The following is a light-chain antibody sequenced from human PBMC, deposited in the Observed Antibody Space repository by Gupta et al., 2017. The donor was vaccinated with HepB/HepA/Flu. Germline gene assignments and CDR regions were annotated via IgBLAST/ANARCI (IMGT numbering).Light chain of an antibody. CDR3: QQYKNLPPIT. V-gene: IGKV1-33*01. Sequence: DIQMTQSPSSLSASVGDRVTITCQASQDINNYLNWYQQKPGEAPKLLIYDASNLETGVPSRFSGSGYGTDFTFTISSRQQEDLATYYCQQYKNLPPITFGQGTRLEIK. J-gene: IGKJ5*01. CDR1: QDINNY. CDR2: DAS.